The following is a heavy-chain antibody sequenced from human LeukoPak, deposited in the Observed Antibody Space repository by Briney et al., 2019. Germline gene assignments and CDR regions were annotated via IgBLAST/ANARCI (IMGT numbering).Heavy chain of an antibody. CDR1: GYTFSMFG. V-gene: IGHV1-18*04. CDR2: ITTYNDHT. J-gene: IGHJ4*02. Sequence: ASVKVSCKVSGYTFSMFGISWVRQAPGQGLEWMGWITTYNDHTNYAQKFQGRVTITTDTSASIVSMELKSLTSDDTAVYYCAKDERNWNYNLASQTYDWGQGTLVTVSS. CDR3: AKDERNWNYNLASQTYD. D-gene: IGHD1-7*01.